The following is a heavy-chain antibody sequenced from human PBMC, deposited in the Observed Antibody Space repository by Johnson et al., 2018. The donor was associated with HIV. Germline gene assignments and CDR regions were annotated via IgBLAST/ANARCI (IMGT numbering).Heavy chain of an antibody. V-gene: IGHV3-30-3*01. CDR2: ISYDGSIK. CDR3: ARERPRDAFDI. J-gene: IGHJ3*02. CDR1: GFTFSSYA. Sequence: QVQLVESGGGVVQPGRSLRLSCAASGFTFSSYAMHWVRQAPGKGLEWVAVISYDGSIKYFADSVKGRFTISRDNSKNTLHLQMNSLRAEDTALYYCARERPRDAFDIWGQGTMVTVSS.